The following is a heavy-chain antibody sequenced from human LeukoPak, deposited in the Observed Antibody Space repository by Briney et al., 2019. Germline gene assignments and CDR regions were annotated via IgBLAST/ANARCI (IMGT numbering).Heavy chain of an antibody. V-gene: IGHV4-39*07. CDR3: ARDGQQLVN. Sequence: SETLSLTCIISDDSISSSTYYWGWIRRPPGKGLEWIGTLYYSGKTYYNPSLKSRVTISVDTSKNQFSLKLSSVTAADTAVYYCARDGQQLVNWGQGTLVTVSS. CDR1: DDSISSSTYY. J-gene: IGHJ4*02. D-gene: IGHD6-13*01. CDR2: LYYSGKT.